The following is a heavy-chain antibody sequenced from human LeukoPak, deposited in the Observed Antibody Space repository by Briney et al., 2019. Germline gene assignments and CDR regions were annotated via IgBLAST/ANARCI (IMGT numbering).Heavy chain of an antibody. V-gene: IGHV1-2*02. Sequence: ASVRVSCKASGYKFISHYLQWVRQAPGLGPEWMGWMHGGNGNTRYAEKFEGGVTMTRDTSTSTAYMDLSRLTSDDTAVYYCAREGSYCVGGDCYSFDFWGQGTLVTVSS. J-gene: IGHJ4*02. CDR2: MHGGNGNT. CDR3: AREGSYCVGGDCYSFDF. CDR1: GYKFISHY. D-gene: IGHD2-21*02.